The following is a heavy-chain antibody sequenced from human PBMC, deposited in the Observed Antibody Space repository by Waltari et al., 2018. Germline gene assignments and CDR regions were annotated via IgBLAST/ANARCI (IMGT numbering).Heavy chain of an antibody. CDR3: ASELPNDSSPYYFDY. CDR2: IYTSGST. D-gene: IGHD3-22*01. V-gene: IGHV4-61*02. J-gene: IGHJ4*02. Sequence: QVQLQESGPGLVKPSQTLSLTCTVSGGSISSGSYYWSWIRQTAGKGLEWIGRIYTSGSTNYNPSLKSRVTISVDTSKNQFSLKLSSVTAADTAVYYCASELPNDSSPYYFDYWGQGTLVTVSS. CDR1: GGSISSGSYY.